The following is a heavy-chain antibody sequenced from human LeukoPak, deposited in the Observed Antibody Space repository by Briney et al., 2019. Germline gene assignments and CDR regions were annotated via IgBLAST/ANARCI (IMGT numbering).Heavy chain of an antibody. CDR3: AKDRYSYAFEYSDS. D-gene: IGHD5-18*01. Sequence: GGSLRLSCAASGFTFSSYGMHWVRQAPGKGLDWVAVISNDGSKKYYTDSVKGRFTISRDNSKNTLSLQVSSLRTEDTAVYYCAKDRYSYAFEYSDSWGQGTLVTVSS. CDR1: GFTFSSYG. J-gene: IGHJ4*02. V-gene: IGHV3-30*18. CDR2: ISNDGSKK.